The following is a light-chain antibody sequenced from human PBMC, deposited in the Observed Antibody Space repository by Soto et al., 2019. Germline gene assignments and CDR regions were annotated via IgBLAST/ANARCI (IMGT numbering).Light chain of an antibody. V-gene: IGKV3-20*01. CDR1: QSVSSSY. Sequence: EIVLTQSPGTLSLSPGDRATLSCRASQSVSSSYLAWYQQKPGQAPRLLIYGASSRATGIPDRFSGSGSGTDFTLTISRLEPEDFAVYYCQQYGSSFTWTFGQGTKVDIK. CDR2: GAS. CDR3: QQYGSSFTWT. J-gene: IGKJ1*01.